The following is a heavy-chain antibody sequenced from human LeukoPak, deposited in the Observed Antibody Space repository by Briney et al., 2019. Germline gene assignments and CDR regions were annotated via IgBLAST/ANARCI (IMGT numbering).Heavy chain of an antibody. CDR1: GFTFSSYA. D-gene: IGHD2/OR15-2a*01. V-gene: IGHV3-23*01. J-gene: IGHJ4*02. CDR3: ARTSALSFDY. CDR2: ISGSGTTT. Sequence: PGGSLRLSCAASGFTFSSYATSWVRQAPGKGLEWVSGISGSGTTTYYADSVKGRFTISRDNSKNTLYLQMNSLRAEDTAVYYCARTSALSFDYWGQGTLITVSS.